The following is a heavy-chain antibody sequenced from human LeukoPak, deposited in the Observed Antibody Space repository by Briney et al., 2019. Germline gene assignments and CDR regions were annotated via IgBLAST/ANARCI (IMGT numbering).Heavy chain of an antibody. CDR2: IYSGGST. D-gene: IGHD1-26*01. V-gene: IGHV3-66*01. CDR3: AKDPTAVFTREPFDY. Sequence: TGGSLRLSCAASGFTVSSNYMIWVRQAPGKGLEWVSVIYSGGSTYYADSVKGRFTISRDNSKNTLYLQMNSLRAEDTAVYYCAKDPTAVFTREPFDYWGQGTLVTVSS. CDR1: GFTVSSNY. J-gene: IGHJ4*02.